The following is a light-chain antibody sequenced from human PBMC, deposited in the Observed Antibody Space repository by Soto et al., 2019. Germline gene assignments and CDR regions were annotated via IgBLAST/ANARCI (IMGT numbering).Light chain of an antibody. Sequence: QSALTQPASVSGSPGQSITISCTGTSSDVGGYNYVSWYQHHPGKAPKLMIYDVSNRPSGVSNRFSGSKSGNTASLTISGLQAEDEADYYCCSYASSSTLVVFGGGTQLTVL. CDR3: CSYASSSTLVV. CDR1: SSDVGGYNY. CDR2: DVS. J-gene: IGLJ2*01. V-gene: IGLV2-14*03.